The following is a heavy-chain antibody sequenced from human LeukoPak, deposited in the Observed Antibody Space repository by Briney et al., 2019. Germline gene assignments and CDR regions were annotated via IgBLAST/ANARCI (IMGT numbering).Heavy chain of an antibody. D-gene: IGHD2-15*01. CDR3: AKDPDPYCSGGISPLDY. CDR2: ISYDGSNK. J-gene: IGHJ4*02. V-gene: IGHV3-30*04. CDR1: GFTFSSYA. Sequence: PGRSLRLSCAASGFTFSSYAMHWVRQAPGKGLEWVAVISYDGSNKYYADSVKGRFTISRDNSKNTLYLQMNSLRAEDTAVYCCAKDPDPYCSGGISPLDYWGQGTLVTVSS.